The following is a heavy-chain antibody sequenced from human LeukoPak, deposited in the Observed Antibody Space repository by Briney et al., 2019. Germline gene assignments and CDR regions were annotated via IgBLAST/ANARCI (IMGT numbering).Heavy chain of an antibody. CDR3: AKELDTMFFDY. CDR1: GFNFDRYT. Sequence: PGVSLRLSCATSGFNFDRYTIHWVRQAPGKGLEWVSLAGWAGGTTYYSDSVRGRFTISRDSGKNSVYLQMNSLTTDDTAFYFCAKELDTMFFDYWGQGALVTVSS. J-gene: IGHJ4*02. D-gene: IGHD5-18*01. V-gene: IGHV3-43*01. CDR2: AGWAGGTT.